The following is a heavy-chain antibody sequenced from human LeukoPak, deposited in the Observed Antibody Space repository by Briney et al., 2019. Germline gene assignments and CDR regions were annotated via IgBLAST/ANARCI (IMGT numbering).Heavy chain of an antibody. CDR1: GYTLTELS. V-gene: IGHV1-24*01. CDR2: FDPEDGET. J-gene: IGHJ3*02. D-gene: IGHD1-26*01. Sequence: SVTVSCKVSGYTLTELSMHWVRQAPGKGVEWMGGFDPEDGETIYSQKFQGRVTMTEDTSTDKAYMELSSLRSGDTAVYYCATANSGSPAGTDAFDIWGRGTMVTVSS. CDR3: ATANSGSPAGTDAFDI.